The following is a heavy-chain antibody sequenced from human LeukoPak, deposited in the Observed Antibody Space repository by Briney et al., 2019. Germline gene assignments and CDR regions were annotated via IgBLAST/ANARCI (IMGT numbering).Heavy chain of an antibody. D-gene: IGHD2-15*01. CDR3: ATDCSGNRCYSL. CDR2: IWYDGSKK. CDR1: GFTFNSYG. V-gene: IGHV3-33*03. Sequence: GGSLRLSCAASGFTFNSYGMHWVRQAPGKGLEWVAVIWYDGSKKYYADSVKGRFTISRDNSRNSLYLQMNSLRLGDTALYYCATDCSGNRCYSLWGQGTLVTVSS. J-gene: IGHJ4*02.